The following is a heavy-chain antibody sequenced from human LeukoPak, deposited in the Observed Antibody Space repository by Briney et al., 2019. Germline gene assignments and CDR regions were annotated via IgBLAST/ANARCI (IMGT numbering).Heavy chain of an antibody. CDR3: AHSSSWYWFDP. CDR1: GFTFSSYA. D-gene: IGHD6-13*01. Sequence: GGSLRLSSAASGFTFSSYAMSWVRQAPGKGLEWVSAISGSGGSTYYADSVKGRFTISRDNSKNTLYLQMNSPRAEDTAVYYCAHSSSWYWFDPWGQGTLVTVSS. J-gene: IGHJ5*02. V-gene: IGHV3-23*01. CDR2: ISGSGGST.